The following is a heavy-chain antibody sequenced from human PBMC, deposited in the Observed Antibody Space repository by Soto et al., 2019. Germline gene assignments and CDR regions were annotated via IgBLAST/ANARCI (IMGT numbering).Heavy chain of an antibody. CDR3: ARVKQQLVPYIWFDP. Sequence: GGSLRLSCAASGFTFSSYGMHWVRQAPGKGLEWVARINSDGSSTSYADSVKGRFTISRDNAKNTLYLQMNSLRAEDTAVYYCARVKQQLVPYIWFDPWGQGTLVTVSS. CDR2: INSDGSST. V-gene: IGHV3-74*01. D-gene: IGHD6-13*01. CDR1: GFTFSSYG. J-gene: IGHJ5*02.